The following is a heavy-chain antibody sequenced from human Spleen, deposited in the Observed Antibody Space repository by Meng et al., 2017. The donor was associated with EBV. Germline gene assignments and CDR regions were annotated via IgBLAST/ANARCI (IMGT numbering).Heavy chain of an antibody. D-gene: IGHD3-22*01. J-gene: IGHJ4*02. Sequence: VQLVRAGAGVEKPGGSGKVSCKASCYTFTRYGISWVRQAPGQGLEWMGWISAYNGNTNYAQKLQGRVTMTTDTSTSTAYMELRSLRSDDTAVYYCAVEKDYDSIGYWGQGTLVTVSS. CDR3: AVEKDYDSIGY. CDR2: ISAYNGNT. V-gene: IGHV1-18*01. CDR1: CYTFTRYG.